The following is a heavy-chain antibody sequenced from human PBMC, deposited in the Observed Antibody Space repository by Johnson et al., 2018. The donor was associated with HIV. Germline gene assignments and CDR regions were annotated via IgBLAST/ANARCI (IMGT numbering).Heavy chain of an antibody. CDR1: RFTFSSYA. D-gene: IGHD2-8*01. CDR3: MLRTHAEKAFDI. Sequence: VQLVESWGGVVQPGGSLRLSCAASRFTFSSYAMHWVRQAPGRGLEYVSAISSNGGSTYYANSVKGRFTISRDNSKNTLYLQMNSLRAEDTAVYYCMLRTHAEKAFDIWGQGTMVTVSS. J-gene: IGHJ3*02. V-gene: IGHV3-64*01. CDR2: ISSNGGST.